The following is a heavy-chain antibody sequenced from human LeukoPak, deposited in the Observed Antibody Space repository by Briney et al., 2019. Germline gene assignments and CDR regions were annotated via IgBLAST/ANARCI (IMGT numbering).Heavy chain of an antibody. D-gene: IGHD1-14*01. Sequence: GGSLRLSCAASGLTVNSKYMSWVRQAPGKGLEWVSIIYSGGSTNYADSVKGRFTISRDNSKNTVYLQMNSLGAEDTAVYYCTGDVYQHWGQGTLVTVSS. CDR1: GLTVNSKY. CDR2: IYSGGST. CDR3: TGDVYQH. J-gene: IGHJ1*01. V-gene: IGHV3-53*01.